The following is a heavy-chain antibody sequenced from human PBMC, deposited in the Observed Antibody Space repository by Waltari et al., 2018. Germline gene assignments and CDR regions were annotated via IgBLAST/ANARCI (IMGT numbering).Heavy chain of an antibody. CDR3: ARANQYYIEH. CDR1: GFIFGTYS. Sequence: EVQLVESGGGLVQPGGSLRLSCAASGFIFGTYSMHWVRQSPGKGLEWLSYISYSRHDLGYGDSVKCRFTISRDNAKNSLYLQMDSLRGEDTAVYYCARANQYYIEHWGQGTLVTVSS. CDR2: ISYSRHDL. J-gene: IGHJ4*02. V-gene: IGHV3-48*01.